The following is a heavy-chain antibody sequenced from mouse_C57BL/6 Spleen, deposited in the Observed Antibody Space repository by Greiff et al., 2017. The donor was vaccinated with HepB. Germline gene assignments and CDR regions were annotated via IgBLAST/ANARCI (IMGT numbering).Heavy chain of an antibody. Sequence: QVQLQQPGAELVRPGSSVKLSCKASGYTFTSYWMDWVKQRPGQGLDWIGNIYPSDSETHYNQKFKDQATLTVDKSSSTAFMQLSSLTSEDSAVYYCARFGNYPPDWYFDVWGTGTTVTVSS. CDR2: IYPSDSET. D-gene: IGHD2-1*01. J-gene: IGHJ1*03. CDR3: ARFGNYPPDWYFDV. V-gene: IGHV1-61*01. CDR1: GYTFTSYW.